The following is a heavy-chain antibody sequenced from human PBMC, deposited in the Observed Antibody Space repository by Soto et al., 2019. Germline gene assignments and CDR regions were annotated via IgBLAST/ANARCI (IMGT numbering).Heavy chain of an antibody. CDR3: ARDRDYYDSSGYFEHYYYYGMDV. CDR2: INPNSGGT. V-gene: IGHV1-2*02. Sequence: QVQLVQSGAEVKKPGASVKVSCKASGYTFTGYYMHWVRQAPGQGLEWMGWINPNSGGTNYAQKFKGRVTMTRDTSISTAYMELSRLRSDDTAVYYCARDRDYYDSSGYFEHYYYYGMDVWGQGTTVTVSS. CDR1: GYTFTGYY. D-gene: IGHD3-22*01. J-gene: IGHJ6*02.